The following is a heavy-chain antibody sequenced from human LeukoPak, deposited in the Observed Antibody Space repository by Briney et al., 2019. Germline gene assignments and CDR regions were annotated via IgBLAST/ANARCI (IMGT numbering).Heavy chain of an antibody. Sequence: PGGSLRLSCAASGFTFDDYAMHWVRQAPGKGLEWVSGISWNSGSIGYADSVKGRFTISRDNAKNSLYLQMNSLRAEDTALYYCAKDISPRQWLVIGGATFDYWGLGTLVTVSS. V-gene: IGHV3-9*01. CDR1: GFTFDDYA. CDR2: ISWNSGSI. CDR3: AKDISPRQWLVIGGATFDY. J-gene: IGHJ4*02. D-gene: IGHD6-19*01.